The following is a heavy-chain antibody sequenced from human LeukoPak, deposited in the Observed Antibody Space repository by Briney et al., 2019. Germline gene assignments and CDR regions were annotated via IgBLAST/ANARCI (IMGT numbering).Heavy chain of an antibody. D-gene: IGHD5-18*01. CDR3: AREDHTANNWFDP. CDR2: IIPMLGRS. CDR1: GGSFSSYG. V-gene: IGHV1-69*05. Sequence: ASVKVSCKASGGSFSSYGISWVRQAPGQGLEWMGGIIPMLGRSNYAQKFQGRVTISTDESTSTAYMEMSSLRSVDTAVYYCAREDHTANNWFDPWGQGTLVTVSS. J-gene: IGHJ5*02.